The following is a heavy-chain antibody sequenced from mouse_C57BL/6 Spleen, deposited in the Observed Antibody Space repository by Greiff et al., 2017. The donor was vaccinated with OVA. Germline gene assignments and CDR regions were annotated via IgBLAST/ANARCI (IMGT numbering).Heavy chain of an antibody. V-gene: IGHV5-17*01. CDR1: GFTFSDYG. CDR2: ISSGSSTI. Sequence: EVKLVESGGGLVKPGGSLKLSCAASGFTFSDYGMHWVRQAPEKGLEWVAYISSGSSTIYYADTVKGRFTISRDNAKNTRFLQMTSLRSEDTAMYYCAKDYYGSSPYAMDYWGQGTSVTVSS. D-gene: IGHD1-1*01. CDR3: AKDYYGSSPYAMDY. J-gene: IGHJ4*01.